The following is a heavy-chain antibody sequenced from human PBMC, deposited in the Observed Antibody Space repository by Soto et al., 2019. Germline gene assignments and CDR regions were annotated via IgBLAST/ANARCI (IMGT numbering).Heavy chain of an antibody. D-gene: IGHD6-19*01. V-gene: IGHV3-30-3*01. J-gene: IGHJ5*02. CDR3: ATIFEGLIAVAGT. CDR2: ISYDGSNK. CDR1: GFTFSSYA. Sequence: GGSLRLSCAASGFTFSSYAMHWVRQAPGKRLEWVAVISYDGSNKYYADSVKGRFTISRDNSKNTLYLQMNSLRAEDTAVYYCATIFEGLIAVAGTWGQGSLVTVSS.